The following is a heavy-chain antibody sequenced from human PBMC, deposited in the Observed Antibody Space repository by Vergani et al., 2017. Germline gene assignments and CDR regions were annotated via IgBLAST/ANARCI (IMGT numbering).Heavy chain of an antibody. CDR2: IYYSAIT. D-gene: IGHD1-26*01. J-gene: IGHJ3*02. V-gene: IGHV4-30-4*01. CDR1: GGSISSGDYY. CDR3: AGWYSGSYSGGAYAFDI. Sequence: QVQLQESGPGLVKPSQTLSLTCTVSGGSISSGDYYWSWIRQPPGKGLGWIGYIYYSAITYYNPSLKSRVTISVDTSKNQFSLKLSSVTAADTAVYYCAGWYSGSYSGGAYAFDIWGQGTMVTVSS.